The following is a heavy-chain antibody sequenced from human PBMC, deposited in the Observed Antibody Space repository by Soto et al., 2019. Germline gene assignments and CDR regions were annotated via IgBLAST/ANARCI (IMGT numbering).Heavy chain of an antibody. CDR2: IWYDGSNK. CDR3: ARGRWLQLYYFDY. J-gene: IGHJ4*02. CDR1: GFTFSSYG. Sequence: GGSLRLSCAASGFTFSSYGMHWVRQAPGKGLEWVAVIWYDGSNKYYADSVKGRFTISRDNSKNTLYLQMNSLRAEDTAVYYCARGRWLQLYYFDYWGQGTLVTVSS. V-gene: IGHV3-33*01. D-gene: IGHD5-12*01.